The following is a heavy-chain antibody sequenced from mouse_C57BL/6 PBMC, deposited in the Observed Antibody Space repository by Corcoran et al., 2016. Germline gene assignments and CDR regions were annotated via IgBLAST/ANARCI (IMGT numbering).Heavy chain of an antibody. J-gene: IGHJ1*03. Sequence: EVQLQQSGPELVKPGASVKISCKASGYTFTDYYMNWVKQSHGKSLEWIGDINPNNGGTSYNQKFKGKATLTVDKSSSTAYMELRSLTSEDSAVYYCARREVYFDVWGTGTTVTVSS. V-gene: IGHV1-26*01. CDR2: INPNNGGT. CDR1: GYTFTDYY. CDR3: ARREVYFDV.